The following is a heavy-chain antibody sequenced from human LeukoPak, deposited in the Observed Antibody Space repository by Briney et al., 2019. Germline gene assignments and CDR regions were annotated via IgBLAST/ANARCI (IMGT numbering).Heavy chain of an antibody. CDR2: IIPIFGTA. J-gene: IGHJ4*02. CDR1: RGTLISYA. Sequence: GASVKDSCKASRGTLISYAISWVRQAPGQGLEWMGGIIPIFGTANYSQKFKGKIPITTDESTSPAYMELSSLRSEDTAVYYCARASGNYYDSSGYYRTPPRFDYWGQGTLVTVSS. D-gene: IGHD3-22*01. V-gene: IGHV1-69*05. CDR3: ARASGNYYDSSGYYRTPPRFDY.